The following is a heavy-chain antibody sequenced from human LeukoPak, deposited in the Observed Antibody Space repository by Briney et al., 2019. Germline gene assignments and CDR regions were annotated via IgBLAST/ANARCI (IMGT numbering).Heavy chain of an antibody. CDR2: ISAYNGNT. Sequence: GASVNVSCKASGYTFTIYGISWVRQAPGQGLEWMGWISAYNGNTNYAQKLQGRVTMTTDTSTSTAYMELRSLRSDDTAVYYCARTSSSWVYYYGMDVWGQGTTVTVSS. V-gene: IGHV1-18*01. CDR3: ARTSSSWVYYYGMDV. J-gene: IGHJ6*02. CDR1: GYTFTIYG. D-gene: IGHD6-13*01.